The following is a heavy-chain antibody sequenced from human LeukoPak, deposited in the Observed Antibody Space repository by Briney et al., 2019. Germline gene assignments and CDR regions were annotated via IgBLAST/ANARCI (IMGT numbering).Heavy chain of an antibody. Sequence: GGSLRLSCAASGFSFRAHDMPWVRQAPGKGLEWVALFGYDGSREYYTDSAKGRFTISRDNAKNTLYLQMNSLRVEDTAVYYCARESGSRGDFDYWGQGTLVTVSS. J-gene: IGHJ4*02. D-gene: IGHD1-26*01. CDR3: ARESGSRGDFDY. CDR2: FGYDGSRE. V-gene: IGHV3-33*01. CDR1: GFSFRAHD.